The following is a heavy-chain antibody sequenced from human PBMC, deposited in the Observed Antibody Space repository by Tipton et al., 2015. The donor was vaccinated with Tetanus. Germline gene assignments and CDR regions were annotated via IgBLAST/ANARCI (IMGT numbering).Heavy chain of an antibody. V-gene: IGHV3-21*01. D-gene: IGHD2-15*01. CDR2: INGDSTSI. Sequence: SLRLSCAASGFTFNTYSMNWVRRAPGKGLEWVSVINGDSTSIHYADSVKGRFTISRDNAKNSLYLQMNSLRAEDTAVYYCARCSGGACYRGNHYYYGMDVWGQGTTVTVSS. CDR1: GFTFNTYS. CDR3: ARCSGGACYRGNHYYYGMDV. J-gene: IGHJ6*02.